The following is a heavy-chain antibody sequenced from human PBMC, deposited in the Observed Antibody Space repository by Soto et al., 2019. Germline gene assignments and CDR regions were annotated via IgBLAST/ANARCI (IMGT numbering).Heavy chain of an antibody. Sequence: QVQLQESGPGLVKPSQTLSLTCTVSGGSISSGGYYWSWTRQHPGKGLEWIGYIYHSGSTYYNPSLKCRVTISVDTSKNQFSLKLSSVTAADTAVYYCASVRGGDEREYCFDPWGQGTLVTVSS. CDR2: IYHSGST. J-gene: IGHJ5*02. D-gene: IGHD2-21*02. CDR1: GGSISSGGYY. V-gene: IGHV4-31*03. CDR3: ASVRGGDEREYCFDP.